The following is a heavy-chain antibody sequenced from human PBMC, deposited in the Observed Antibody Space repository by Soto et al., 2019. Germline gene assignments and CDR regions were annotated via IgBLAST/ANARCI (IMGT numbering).Heavy chain of an antibody. D-gene: IGHD6-13*01. CDR2: VSFDGSNK. CDR1: GFTFSTHA. CDR3: ARAQTGITTAGGGRIDR. Sequence: QVQLVESGGGVVQPGRSLRLSCAASGFTFSTHAMHWVRQAPGKGLECVAIVSFDGSNKYYADSVKGRFTISRDNSKNTLHLQMSGLTPEDTAFYYCARAQTGITTAGGGRIDRWGQGTLVTVSS. V-gene: IGHV3-30-3*01. J-gene: IGHJ5*02.